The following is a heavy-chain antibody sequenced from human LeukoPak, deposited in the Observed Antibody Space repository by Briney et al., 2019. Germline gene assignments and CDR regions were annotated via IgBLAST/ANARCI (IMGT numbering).Heavy chain of an antibody. J-gene: IGHJ4*02. D-gene: IGHD5-24*01. CDR1: GGSFSGYY. CDR2: INHSGST. V-gene: IGHV4-34*01. CDR3: ARRERWLQFGEDY. Sequence: SETLSLTCAVYGGSFSGYYWSWIRQPPGKGLEWIGEINHSGSTNYNPSLKSRVTISVDTSKNQFSLKLSSVTAADTAVYYCARRERWLQFGEDYWGQGTLVTVSS.